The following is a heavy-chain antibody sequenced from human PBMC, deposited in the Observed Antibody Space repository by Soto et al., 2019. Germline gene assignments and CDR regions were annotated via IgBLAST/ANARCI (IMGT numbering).Heavy chain of an antibody. CDR2: MSYDGTSE. CDR3: ACRRGDGYFEY. J-gene: IGHJ4*02. D-gene: IGHD2-21*01. V-gene: IGHV3-30*04. CDR1: GFTFNTYS. Sequence: FLRLSCAASGFTFNTYSMCWVRQGRGKGPEWVAVMSYDGTSEYYGDSVKGRFIISRDNSKNTLYLQMNSLRVEDTAVYYCACRRGDGYFEYWGQGAPVTVSS.